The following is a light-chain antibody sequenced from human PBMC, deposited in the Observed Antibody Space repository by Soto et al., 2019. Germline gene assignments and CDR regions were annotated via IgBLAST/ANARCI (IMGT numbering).Light chain of an antibody. CDR1: QSVSSTY. J-gene: IGKJ1*01. Sequence: ETVLTQSPGSLSLSPGETATLSCRASQSVSSTYLAWYQQKPGQAPRVLIYGASGRATGIPDRFSGSGSGTDFTLTISRLEPEDFAVYYCHQCGNSWWTFGQGTKVEIK. V-gene: IGKV3-20*01. CDR2: GAS. CDR3: HQCGNSWWT.